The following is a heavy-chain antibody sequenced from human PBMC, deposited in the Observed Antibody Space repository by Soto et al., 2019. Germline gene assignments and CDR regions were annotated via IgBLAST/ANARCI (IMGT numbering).Heavy chain of an antibody. Sequence: PSETLSLTCTVSGGSISSGGYYWSWIRQHPGKGLEWIGYIYYSGSTYYNPSLKSRVTISSDTSQNQFSLKLSSVSAADTAVYYCARVRSGYDSGSFDYWGQGALVTVSS. J-gene: IGHJ4*02. CDR1: GGSISSGGYY. CDR3: ARVRSGYDSGSFDY. V-gene: IGHV4-31*03. CDR2: IYYSGST. D-gene: IGHD5-12*01.